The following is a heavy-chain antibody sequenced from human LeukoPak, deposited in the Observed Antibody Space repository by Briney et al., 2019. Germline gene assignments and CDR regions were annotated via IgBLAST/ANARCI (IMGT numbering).Heavy chain of an antibody. D-gene: IGHD3-10*01. CDR1: GFTFSSYE. Sequence: GGSLRLSCAASGFTFSSYEMNWVRQAPGEGLEWVSYISSSGSTIYYADSVKGRFTISRDNAKNSLYLQMNSLRAEDTAVYYCARRGAYYYYGTDVWGQGTTVTVSS. CDR3: ARRGAYYYYGTDV. J-gene: IGHJ6*02. V-gene: IGHV3-48*03. CDR2: ISSSGSTI.